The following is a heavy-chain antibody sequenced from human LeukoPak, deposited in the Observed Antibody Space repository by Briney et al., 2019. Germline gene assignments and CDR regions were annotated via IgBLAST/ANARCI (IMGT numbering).Heavy chain of an antibody. D-gene: IGHD6-19*01. Sequence: RSSETLSLTCTVSGGSIGSSSYYWGWIRQPPGRGLEWIGTIYYRGSTFYKPSLKSRATILVDTSKNQLSLRLSSVTAADTAVYYCAKEIGRRSGSDHWGQGTLVTVSS. CDR3: AKEIGRRSGSDH. CDR2: IYYRGST. V-gene: IGHV4-39*07. CDR1: GGSIGSSSYY. J-gene: IGHJ5*02.